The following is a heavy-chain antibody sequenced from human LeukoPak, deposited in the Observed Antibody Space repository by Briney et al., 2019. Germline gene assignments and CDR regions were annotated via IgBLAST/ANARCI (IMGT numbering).Heavy chain of an antibody. CDR1: GYTFTSYG. CDR3: ARARVEYSSSWYYYYYYMDV. D-gene: IGHD6-13*01. V-gene: IGHV1-18*01. J-gene: IGHJ6*03. Sequence: ASVKVSCKASGYTFTSYGISWVRQAPGQGLEWMGWISAYNGNTNYAQKLQGRVTMTTDTSTSTAYMELRSLRSDDTAVYYCARARVEYSSSWYYYYYYMDVWGKGTTVTVSS. CDR2: ISAYNGNT.